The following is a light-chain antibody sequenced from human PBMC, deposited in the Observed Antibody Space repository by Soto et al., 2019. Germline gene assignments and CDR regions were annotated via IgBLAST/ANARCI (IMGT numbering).Light chain of an antibody. J-gene: IGKJ1*01. CDR1: QSVSSAY. V-gene: IGKV3-20*01. Sequence: ETVLTQSPDTLSLSPGERATLSCRASQSVSSAYLAWYQQKPGQAPRLLIYGSSSRATGIPDRFSGYSRSGTDFTLTISGLEPEDFAMYFCQQYNRSPWTFGQGTKVEIK. CDR2: GSS. CDR3: QQYNRSPWT.